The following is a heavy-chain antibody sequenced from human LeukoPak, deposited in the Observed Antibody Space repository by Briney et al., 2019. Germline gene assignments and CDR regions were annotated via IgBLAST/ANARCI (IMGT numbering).Heavy chain of an antibody. CDR2: IYHSGST. J-gene: IGHJ4*02. V-gene: IGHV4-59*12. D-gene: IGHD5-12*01. CDR3: ASSSGYELDY. CDR1: GGTISSYY. Sequence: SETLSLTCTVSGGTISSYYWNWIRQPPGKGLEWIGEIYHSGSTNYNPSLKSRVTISVDKSKNQFSLKLSSVTAADTAVYYCASSSGYELDYWGQGTLVTVSS.